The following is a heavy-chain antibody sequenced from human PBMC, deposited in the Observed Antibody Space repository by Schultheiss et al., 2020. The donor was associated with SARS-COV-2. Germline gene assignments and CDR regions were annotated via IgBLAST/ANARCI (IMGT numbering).Heavy chain of an antibody. CDR1: GFTFSSYA. J-gene: IGHJ4*01. CDR3: ARDPYSSSTSCQSFDY. Sequence: GGSLRLSCAASGFTFSSYAMHWVRQAPGKGLEWVTVISYDGSNKYYADSVKGRFTISRDNSKNTLYLQMNSLRSEDTAVYYCARDPYSSSTSCQSFDYWGQGTLITVSS. CDR2: ISYDGSNK. V-gene: IGHV3-30*04. D-gene: IGHD2-2*01.